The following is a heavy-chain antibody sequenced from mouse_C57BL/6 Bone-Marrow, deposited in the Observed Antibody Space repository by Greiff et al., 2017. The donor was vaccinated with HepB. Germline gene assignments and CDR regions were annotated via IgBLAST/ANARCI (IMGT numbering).Heavy chain of an antibody. CDR2: IHPNSGST. J-gene: IGHJ2*01. Sequence: QVQLQQPGAELVKPGASVKVSCKASGYTFTSYWMHWVKQRPGQGLEWIGIIHPNSGSTNYNEKFKGKATLTVDKSSSTAYMQLSSLTSEDSAVYYCARYKTCLFYCFDYWGQGTTLTVSS. V-gene: IGHV1-64*01. D-gene: IGHD3-2*01. CDR1: GYTFTSYW. CDR3: ARYKTCLFYCFDY.